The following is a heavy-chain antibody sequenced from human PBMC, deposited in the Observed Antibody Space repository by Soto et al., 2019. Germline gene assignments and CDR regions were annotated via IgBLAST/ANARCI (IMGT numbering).Heavy chain of an antibody. V-gene: IGHV3-21*01. J-gene: IGHJ4*01. CDR2: ISSSSSYI. CDR1: GFTFSSYS. Sequence: GGSLRLSCAASGFTFSSYSMNWVRQAPGKGLEWVSSISSSSSYIYYADSVKGRFTISRDNAKNSLYLQMNSLRAEDTAVYYCASTTYCTNGVCYPHMVRGATFIDYWGHGTLVTVSS. D-gene: IGHD2-8*01. CDR3: ASTTYCTNGVCYPHMVRGATFIDY.